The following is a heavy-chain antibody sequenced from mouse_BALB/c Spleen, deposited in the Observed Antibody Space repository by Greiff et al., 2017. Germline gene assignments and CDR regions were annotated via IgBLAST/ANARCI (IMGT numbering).Heavy chain of an antibody. D-gene: IGHD2-3*01. J-gene: IGHJ3*01. V-gene: IGHV3-2*02. CDR3: AIYDGYYEAWFAY. CDR2: ISYSGST. CDR1: GYSITSDYA. Sequence: EVKLVESGPGLVKPSQSLSLTCTVTGYSITSDYAWNWIRQFPGNKLEWMGYISYSGSTSYNPSLKSRISITRDTSKNQFFLQLNSVTTEDTATYYCAIYDGYYEAWFAYWGQGTLVTVSA.